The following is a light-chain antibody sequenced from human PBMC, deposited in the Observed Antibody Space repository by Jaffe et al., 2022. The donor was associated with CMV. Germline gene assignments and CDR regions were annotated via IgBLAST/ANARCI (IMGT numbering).Light chain of an antibody. CDR1: QTVHTY. Sequence: EVVLTQSPGTLSLSPGERATLSCRTSQTVHTYLSWYQQKPGQAPRLLIYDASNRATGIPARFSGSGSGTDFTLTISSLEPEDSAVYYCHQRSNWPSFGQGTRLEIK. J-gene: IGKJ5*01. V-gene: IGKV3-11*01. CDR2: DAS. CDR3: HQRSNWPS.